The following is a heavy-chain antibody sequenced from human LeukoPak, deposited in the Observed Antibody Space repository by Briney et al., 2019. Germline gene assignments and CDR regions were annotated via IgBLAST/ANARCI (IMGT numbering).Heavy chain of an antibody. D-gene: IGHD6-19*01. Sequence: TTSETLSLTCAVYGRSFSGYYWSWIRQPPGKGLEWIGEINHSGSTNDNPSLKSRVTISVDTSKNQFSLKLSSVTAADTAVYYCARARQWLVRSPFDYWGQGTLVTVSS. CDR2: INHSGST. J-gene: IGHJ4*02. V-gene: IGHV4-34*01. CDR1: GRSFSGYY. CDR3: ARARQWLVRSPFDY.